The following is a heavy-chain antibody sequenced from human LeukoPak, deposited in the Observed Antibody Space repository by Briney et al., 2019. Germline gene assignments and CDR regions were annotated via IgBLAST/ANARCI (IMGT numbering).Heavy chain of an antibody. J-gene: IGHJ4*02. CDR1: GFTFSSYA. CDR3: LACYRSIPCY. CDR2: ISYDGSNK. Sequence: HTGGSLRLSCAASGFTFSSYAMHWVRQAPGKGLEWVAVISYDGSNKYYADSVKGRFTISRDNSKNTLYLQMNSLRAEDTAVYYCLACYRSIPCYWGQGTLVTASS. D-gene: IGHD2-2*01. V-gene: IGHV3-30-3*01.